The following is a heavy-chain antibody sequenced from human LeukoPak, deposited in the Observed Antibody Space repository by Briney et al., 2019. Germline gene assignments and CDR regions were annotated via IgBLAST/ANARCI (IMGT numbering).Heavy chain of an antibody. CDR2: TYYSTST. CDR3: ARDGLRSTHGFDY. CDR1: GGSITSISDQ. D-gene: IGHD4-17*01. J-gene: IGHJ4*02. Sequence: SETLSLTCTVSGGSITSISDQWGWLRQPRGKGLEWIGSTYYSTSTQYNPSLKSRVTISVDTSKNQFSLKLSSVTAADTAVYYCARDGLRSTHGFDYWGQGTLVTVSS. V-gene: IGHV4-39*07.